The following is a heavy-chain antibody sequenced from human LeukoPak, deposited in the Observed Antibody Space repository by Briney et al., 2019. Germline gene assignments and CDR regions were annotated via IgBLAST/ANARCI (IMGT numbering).Heavy chain of an antibody. Sequence: GSLRLSCAASGFTFSSYAMSWVRQAPGKGLEWVSAISGSGGSTYYADSVKGRFTISRGNSKNTLYLQVNSLRAEDTAMYYCARNILFAFYIWGQGTMVTVSS. CDR2: ISGSGGST. CDR1: GFTFSSYA. V-gene: IGHV3-23*01. D-gene: IGHD2/OR15-2a*01. J-gene: IGHJ3*02. CDR3: ARNILFAFYI.